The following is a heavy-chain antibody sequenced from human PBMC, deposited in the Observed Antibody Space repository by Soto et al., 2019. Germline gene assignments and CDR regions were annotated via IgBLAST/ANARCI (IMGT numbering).Heavy chain of an antibody. CDR2: IYSGGTT. CDR1: GFTVSSNY. Sequence: PGGSLRLSCAASGFTVSSNYMSWVRQAPGKGLEWVSVIYSGGTTYYADSVKGRFTISRDNAKNTLYLQMNSLRAEDTAVYYCVRGGNYPFDYRGQGTLVTVSS. CDR3: VRGGNYPFDY. J-gene: IGHJ4*02. V-gene: IGHV3-66*01. D-gene: IGHD4-4*01.